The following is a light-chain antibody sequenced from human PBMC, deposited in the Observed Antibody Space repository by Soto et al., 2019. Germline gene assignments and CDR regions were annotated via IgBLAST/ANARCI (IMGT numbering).Light chain of an antibody. V-gene: IGKV3-20*01. J-gene: IGKJ4*01. Sequence: EIVLTQSPGTLSLSPGERATLSCRASQSVSSSYLAWYQQKPGQAPRLLIYGASTRATGIPDRFSGSGSGTEFTLSISRLEPEDYKVYYCQQYGSSPLTFGGGTKVEIK. CDR2: GAS. CDR3: QQYGSSPLT. CDR1: QSVSSSY.